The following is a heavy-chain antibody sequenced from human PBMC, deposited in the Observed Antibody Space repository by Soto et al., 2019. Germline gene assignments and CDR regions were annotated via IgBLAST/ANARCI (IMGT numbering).Heavy chain of an antibody. CDR2: ITSAATDI. J-gene: IGHJ6*02. D-gene: IGHD1-26*01. CDR3: ARDFGDLGAFA. CDR1: GFVFSNYD. V-gene: IGHV3-48*03. Sequence: PGGSLRLSCAGSGFVFSNYDMAWVRQAPGKGLEWIAYITSAATDIYYADSVKGRFTISRDNGKNSVYLQMNSLRGDDTAVYYCARDFGDLGAFAWGQGTTVTVSS.